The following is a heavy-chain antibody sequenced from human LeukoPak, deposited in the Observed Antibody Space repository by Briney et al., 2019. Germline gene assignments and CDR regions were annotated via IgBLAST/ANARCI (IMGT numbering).Heavy chain of an antibody. CDR1: GGSISGYY. J-gene: IGHJ2*01. CDR2: IYYSGST. V-gene: IGHV4-59*08. D-gene: IGHD3-10*01. CDR3: ARHGAGWYFDL. Sequence: KTSETLSLTCTVSGGSISGYYWSWIRQPPGKGLEWIGYIYYSGSTSNNPSLKSRVTISVDTSKNQFSLKLNSVTAADTAVYYCARHGAGWYFDLWGRGTLVTVSS.